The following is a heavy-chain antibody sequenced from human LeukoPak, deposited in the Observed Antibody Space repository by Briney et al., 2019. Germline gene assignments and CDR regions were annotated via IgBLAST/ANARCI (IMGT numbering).Heavy chain of an antibody. CDR3: ARPRGPLFDY. V-gene: IGHV1-18*01. J-gene: IGHJ4*02. Sequence: GASVKVSCKASGYTFTSYGISWVRQAPGQGLEWMGWISAYNGNTNYAQMPQGRLTMTTDTSTSTAYMELRSLRSDDTAVYYCARPRGPLFDYWGQGNLVTVSS. CDR1: GYTFTSYG. CDR2: ISAYNGNT.